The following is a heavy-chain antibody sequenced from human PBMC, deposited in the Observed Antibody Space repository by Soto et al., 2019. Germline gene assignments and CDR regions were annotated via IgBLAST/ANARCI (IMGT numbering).Heavy chain of an antibody. CDR1: GVSLNPNGVG. D-gene: IGHD3-9*01. Sequence: QIPFKESGPTPVGPTKNLPPTWAFSGVSLNPNGVGFGRNRQPPGKGLEWLAVIYWDDSKHYSPSLRRRLTITKDTSKNQVVLTMTNMDPMDTGTYYCAHKGPEDWPLDYWGQGTLVTVSS. CDR3: AHKGPEDWPLDY. V-gene: IGHV2-5*02. J-gene: IGHJ4*02. CDR2: IYWDDSK.